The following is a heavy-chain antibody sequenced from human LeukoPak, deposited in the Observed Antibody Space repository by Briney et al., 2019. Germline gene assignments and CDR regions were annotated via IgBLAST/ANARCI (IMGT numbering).Heavy chain of an antibody. Sequence: SETLSLTCAVSGVSITSATWWSWVRQPPGKGLEWIGEIYHSGSTNYNPSLESRVTISLDKSQNQFSLKLSSMTAADTAVYYCAKAVRVPTLVYWGQGKLVTAST. D-gene: IGHD4-23*01. CDR2: IYHSGST. V-gene: IGHV4-4*02. CDR1: GVSITSATW. CDR3: AKAVRVPTLVY. J-gene: IGHJ4*02.